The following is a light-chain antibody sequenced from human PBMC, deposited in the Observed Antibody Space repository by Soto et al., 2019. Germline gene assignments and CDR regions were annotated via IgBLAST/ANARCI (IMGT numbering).Light chain of an antibody. Sequence: QSVLTQSPSASGTPGQGVTISCSGSSSNIGSNTVDWYQQLPGTAPKLLIYSNIKRPSGVPDRFSGSKSVTSASLAIRGLQSEDEADYFCATWDGSLSAYVFGNGTKVT. CDR3: ATWDGSLSAYV. CDR2: SNI. J-gene: IGLJ1*01. CDR1: SSNIGSNT. V-gene: IGLV1-44*01.